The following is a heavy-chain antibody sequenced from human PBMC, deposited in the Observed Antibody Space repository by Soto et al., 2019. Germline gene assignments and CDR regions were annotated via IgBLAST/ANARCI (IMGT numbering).Heavy chain of an antibody. CDR2: ISYDGSNK. V-gene: IGHV3-30*18. D-gene: IGHD3-10*01. CDR1: GFTFSSYG. Sequence: QVQLVESGGGVVQPGRSLRLSCAASGFTFSSYGMHWVRQAPGKGLEWVAVISYDGSNKYYADSVKGRFTISRDNSKNTLYLEMNSLRAEDTAVYYCAKSYQVPQIDPWGQGTLVTVSS. CDR3: AKSYQVPQIDP. J-gene: IGHJ5*02.